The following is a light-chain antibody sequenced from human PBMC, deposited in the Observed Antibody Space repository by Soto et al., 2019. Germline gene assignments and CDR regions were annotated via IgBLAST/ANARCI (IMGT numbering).Light chain of an antibody. CDR1: QSVNAN. V-gene: IGKV3-15*01. J-gene: IGKJ1*01. CDR2: GAS. CDR3: QQYNTWLWT. Sequence: EVVMPQSPATLSVSPGERATLSCRASQSVNANLAWYQQKPGQAPRLLIHGASNRATGIPARFSGSGFGTDFILTISRLQYEDFAVYYCQQYNTWLWTFGQGTKVAI.